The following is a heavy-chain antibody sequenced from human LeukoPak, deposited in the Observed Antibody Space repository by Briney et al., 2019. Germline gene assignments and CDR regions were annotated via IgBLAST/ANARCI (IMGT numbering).Heavy chain of an antibody. CDR3: AREMYSSGWLNAFDI. CDR1: GFTFSSYW. J-gene: IGHJ3*02. V-gene: IGHV3-20*04. CDR2: INWNGGNT. D-gene: IGHD6-19*01. Sequence: GGSLRLSCAASGFTFSSYWMHWVRQAPGKGLEWVSGINWNGGNTHYAASVKGRFTISRDNAKNSLYLQMNSLRAEDTALYYCAREMYSSGWLNAFDIWGQGTMVTVSS.